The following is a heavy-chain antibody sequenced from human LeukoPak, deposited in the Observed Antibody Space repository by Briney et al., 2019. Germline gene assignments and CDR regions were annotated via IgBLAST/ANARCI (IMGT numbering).Heavy chain of an antibody. V-gene: IGHV4-4*07. CDR1: GGSISSYY. D-gene: IGHD2-2*03. CDR3: ARDTGYCSSTSCSYGVYFDY. J-gene: IGHJ4*02. CDR2: IYTSGST. Sequence: SETLSLTCTVSGGSISSYYWSWIRQPAGKGLEWIGRIYTSGSTNYNPSLKSRVTISVDKSKNQFSLKLSSVTAADTAVYYCARDTGYCSSTSCSYGVYFDYWSQGTLVTVSS.